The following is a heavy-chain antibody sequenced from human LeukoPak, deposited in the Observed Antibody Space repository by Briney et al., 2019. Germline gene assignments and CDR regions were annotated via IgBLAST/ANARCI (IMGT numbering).Heavy chain of an antibody. CDR2: INHSGST. D-gene: IGHD6-13*01. J-gene: IGHJ4*02. Sequence: SETLSLTCAVYGGSFSGYYWSWIRQPPGKGLEWIGEINHSGSTNYNPSLKSRVTISVDTSKNQFSLKLSSVTAADTAVYYCARDAGRTRAPFDYWGQGTLVTVSS. V-gene: IGHV4-34*01. CDR3: ARDAGRTRAPFDY. CDR1: GGSFSGYY.